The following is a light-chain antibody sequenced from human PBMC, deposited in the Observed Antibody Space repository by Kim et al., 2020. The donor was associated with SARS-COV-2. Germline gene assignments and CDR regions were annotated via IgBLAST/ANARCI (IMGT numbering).Light chain of an antibody. CDR1: QGINNK. J-gene: IGKJ4*01. Sequence: AYIGDRVTITCRASQGINNKLAWFQQKPGKVPKSLIYTASSLQSGVPSKFSGSGSGTDFTLTITSLQPEDSATYYCQQYKSDPYTFGGGTKVDIK. CDR3: QQYKSDPYT. CDR2: TAS. V-gene: IGKV1-16*02.